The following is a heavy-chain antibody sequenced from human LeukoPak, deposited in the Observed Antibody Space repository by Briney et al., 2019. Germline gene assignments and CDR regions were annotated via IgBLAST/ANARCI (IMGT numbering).Heavy chain of an antibody. J-gene: IGHJ4*02. CDR1: GYTFTAYN. V-gene: IGHV1-2*02. Sequence: GASVKVSCKASGYTFTAYNIHWVRQAPGQGLEWVGRDSPNSGGANYAEKFQGRVTMTRDTSITTAYLELSSLRSDDTAVYYCVKEGQDGYWGQGTLVTVSS. D-gene: IGHD2-15*01. CDR3: VKEGQDGY. CDR2: DSPNSGGA.